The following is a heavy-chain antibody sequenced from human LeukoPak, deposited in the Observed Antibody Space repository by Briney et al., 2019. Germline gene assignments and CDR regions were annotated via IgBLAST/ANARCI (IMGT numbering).Heavy chain of an antibody. CDR2: INPSGGST. J-gene: IGHJ5*02. Sequence: GASVKVSCKASGYTFTSYYMHWVRQAPGQGLEWMGIINPSGGSTSYAQKFQGRVTMTRDTSTSTVYMELSSLRSEDTAVYYCARGPPHWQWLSQDWFDPWGQGTLVTVSS. V-gene: IGHV1-46*01. CDR1: GYTFTSYY. D-gene: IGHD6-19*01. CDR3: ARGPPHWQWLSQDWFDP.